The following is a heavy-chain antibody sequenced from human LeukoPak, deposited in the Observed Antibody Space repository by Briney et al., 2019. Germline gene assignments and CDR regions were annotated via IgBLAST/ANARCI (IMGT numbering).Heavy chain of an antibody. V-gene: IGHV3-74*01. D-gene: IGHD3-10*01. Sequence: PGGSLRLSCAASGFTFRTYGMHWVRQAPGKGLVWVSRINSDGSSTSYADSVKGRFTISRDNAKNTLYLQMNSLRAEDRAVYYCARAPPVITMVRGVIIPQGGLDYWGQGTLVTVSS. J-gene: IGHJ4*02. CDR3: ARAPPVITMVRGVIIPQGGLDY. CDR1: GFTFRTYG. CDR2: INSDGSST.